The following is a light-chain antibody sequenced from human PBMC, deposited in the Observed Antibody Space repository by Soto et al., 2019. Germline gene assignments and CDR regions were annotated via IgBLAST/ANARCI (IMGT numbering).Light chain of an antibody. Sequence: DIQMTQSPSSLSASVGDRVTITCRASQNISNYLNWYQQKVVTAPKLLIYSASSLQSGVPSRFSGSGSGTDFTLTISSLQPEDFATYSCQQSFSTPWTFGQGTKVEMK. CDR3: QQSFSTPWT. V-gene: IGKV1-39*01. CDR1: QNISNY. J-gene: IGKJ1*01. CDR2: SAS.